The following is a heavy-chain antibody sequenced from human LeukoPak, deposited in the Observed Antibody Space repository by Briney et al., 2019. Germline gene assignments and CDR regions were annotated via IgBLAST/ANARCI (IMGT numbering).Heavy chain of an antibody. CDR3: AKDLGSSFTADY. J-gene: IGHJ4*02. D-gene: IGHD6-13*01. V-gene: IGHV3-23*01. CDR1: GFTFSSYA. Sequence: PGGSLRLSCAASGFTFSSYAMSWVRQAPGKGLEWASAISGSGGSTYYADSVKGRFTISRDNSKNTLYLQMNSLRAEDTAVYYCAKDLGSSFTADYWGQGTLVTVSS. CDR2: ISGSGGST.